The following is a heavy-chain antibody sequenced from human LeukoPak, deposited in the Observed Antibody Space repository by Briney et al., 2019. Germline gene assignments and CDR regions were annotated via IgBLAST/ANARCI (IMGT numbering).Heavy chain of an antibody. J-gene: IGHJ3*02. CDR3: ARVVLRYFDWLGRSDAFDI. D-gene: IGHD3-9*01. CDR2: INPNSGGT. V-gene: IGHV1-2*02. CDR1: GYTFTGYY. Sequence: ASVKVSCKASGYTFTGYYMHWVRQAPGQGLEWMGWINPNSGGTNYAQKFQGRVTMTRDTSISTAYMELSRLRSDDTAVYYYARVVLRYFDWLGRSDAFDIWGQGTMVTVSS.